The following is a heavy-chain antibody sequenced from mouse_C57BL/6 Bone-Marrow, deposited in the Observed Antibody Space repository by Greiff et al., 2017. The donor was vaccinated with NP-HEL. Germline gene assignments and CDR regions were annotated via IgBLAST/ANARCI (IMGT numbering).Heavy chain of an antibody. D-gene: IGHD2-4*01. Sequence: EVQVVESGGGLVKPGGSLKLSCAASGFTFSSYAMSWVRQTPEKRLEWVATISDGGSYTYYPDNVKGRFTISRDNAKNNLYLQMSHLKSEDTAMYYCARDLSIYYDYDVRAMDYWGQGTSVTVSS. CDR1: GFTFSSYA. CDR2: ISDGGSYT. CDR3: ARDLSIYYDYDVRAMDY. J-gene: IGHJ4*01. V-gene: IGHV5-4*01.